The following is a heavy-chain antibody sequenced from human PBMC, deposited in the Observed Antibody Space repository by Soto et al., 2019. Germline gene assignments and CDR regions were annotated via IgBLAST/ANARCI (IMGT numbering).Heavy chain of an antibody. D-gene: IGHD2-2*01. CDR2: ISASGGST. V-gene: IGHV3-23*01. J-gene: IGHJ6*02. CDR1: GFTFSSYA. Sequence: EVQLLESGGGLVQPGGSLRLYCAASGFTFSSYAMSWVRQAPGKGRGWVSVISASGGSTDYADSVKGRFTISRDNSKNTQDLQMNSLRAEDTAVYYCACYRGAYDYYGMDVWGQGTTVTVSS. CDR3: ACYRGAYDYYGMDV.